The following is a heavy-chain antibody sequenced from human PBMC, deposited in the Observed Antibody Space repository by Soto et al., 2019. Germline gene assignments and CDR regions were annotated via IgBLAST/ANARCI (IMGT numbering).Heavy chain of an antibody. D-gene: IGHD3-22*01. Sequence: EVQLLESGGDLIHPGGSLRLSCAASGFVFGRNSMTWVRQTPGNGLEWVAGISAGGDLSWHADFVKGRFTISRDNSKNMVYLQMNNLRVDDTAVYFCSKWDGYGDYWGRGALVTVSA. CDR2: ISAGGDLS. J-gene: IGHJ4*02. CDR3: SKWDGYGDY. CDR1: GFVFGRNS. V-gene: IGHV3-23*01.